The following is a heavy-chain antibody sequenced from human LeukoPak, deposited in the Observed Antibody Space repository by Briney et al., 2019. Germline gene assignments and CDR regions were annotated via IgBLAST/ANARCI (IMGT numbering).Heavy chain of an antibody. V-gene: IGHV1-69*04. Sequence: AASVKVSCKASGGTFSNYAISWVRQAPGQGLEWMGRITPILGIANYAQKFQGRVTITADKSTSTAYMELSSLRSEDTAVYYCGREYNTSPGDHYYYGVDVWGQGTTVTVSS. CDR2: ITPILGIA. D-gene: IGHD1-14*01. CDR3: GREYNTSPGDHYYYGVDV. J-gene: IGHJ6*02. CDR1: GGTFSNYA.